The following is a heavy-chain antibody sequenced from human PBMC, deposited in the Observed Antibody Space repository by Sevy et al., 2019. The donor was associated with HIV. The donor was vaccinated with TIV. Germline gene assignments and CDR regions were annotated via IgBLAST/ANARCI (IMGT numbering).Heavy chain of an antibody. CDR2: INPNSGRT. Sequence: ASVKVSCKASGYTFTGYYMHWVRQAPGQGLEWMGWINPNSGRTNYAQKFQGRVTMTRDTSISTAYMELSRLRSDDTAEYYCARDGGWFDPWGQGTLVTVSS. CDR3: ARDGGWFDP. V-gene: IGHV1-2*02. CDR1: GYTFTGYY. J-gene: IGHJ5*02.